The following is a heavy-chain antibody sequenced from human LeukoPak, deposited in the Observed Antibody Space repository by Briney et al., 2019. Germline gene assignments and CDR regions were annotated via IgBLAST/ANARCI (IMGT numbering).Heavy chain of an antibody. CDR1: GFTFSTYA. J-gene: IGHJ4*02. CDR2: ISGDNPGT. Sequence: GGSLRLSCAASGFTFSTYAMSWVRQTPGKGLEWVAAISGDNPGTYHANSVKGRFTISRDNSKNTLHLQMSGLRDEHSDNTSCAKAPVGHCSGAFCYHFDSWGQGTLVTVSS. V-gene: IGHV3-23*01. D-gene: IGHD2-15*01. CDR3: AKAPVGHCSGAFCYHFDS.